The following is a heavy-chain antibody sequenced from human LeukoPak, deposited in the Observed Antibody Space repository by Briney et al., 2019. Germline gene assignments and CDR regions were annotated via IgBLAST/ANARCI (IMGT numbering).Heavy chain of an antibody. CDR1: GFTFSSYS. CDR2: ISSSSSTI. CDR3: TRLGLRGFGELYYYYMDV. D-gene: IGHD3-10*01. J-gene: IGHJ6*03. V-gene: IGHV3-48*04. Sequence: GGSLRLSCAASGFTFSSYSMNWVRQAPGKGLEWVSYISSSSSTIYYADSVKGRFTISRDNAKNSLYLQMNSLRAEDTAVYYCTRLGLRGFGELYYYYMDVWGKGTTVTVSS.